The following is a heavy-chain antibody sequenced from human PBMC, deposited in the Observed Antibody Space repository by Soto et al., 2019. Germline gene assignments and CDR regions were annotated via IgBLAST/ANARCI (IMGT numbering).Heavy chain of an antibody. CDR3: ARVWGGAFDN. Sequence: QVQLQESGPGLVKPSETLSLTCTVSGGYIRSYYWSWIRQPPGKGLEWIGYIYYSGGTYYNPSLKSRVTIAVDTSKNQCSLKLSSVTAADTAVYYCARVWGGAFDNWGQGTMVTVSS. CDR2: IYYSGGT. D-gene: IGHD3-10*01. J-gene: IGHJ3*02. V-gene: IGHV4-59*01. CDR1: GGYIRSYY.